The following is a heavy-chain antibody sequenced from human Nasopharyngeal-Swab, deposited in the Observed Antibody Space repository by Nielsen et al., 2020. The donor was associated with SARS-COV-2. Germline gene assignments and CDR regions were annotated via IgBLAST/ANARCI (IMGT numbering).Heavy chain of an antibody. CDR2: ISSDGKST. CDR3: AKAAPYYLDY. D-gene: IGHD3-22*01. J-gene: IGHJ4*01. V-gene: IGHV3-23*01. CDR1: GLIFNNYA. Sequence: ESLKISCAASGLIFNNYALTWVRQVPDKGLECVASISSDGKSTLYVDSVKGRFAISRDNPKNTLFLQMNSLRPEDTALYYCAKAAPYYLDYWGRGTLVTVSS.